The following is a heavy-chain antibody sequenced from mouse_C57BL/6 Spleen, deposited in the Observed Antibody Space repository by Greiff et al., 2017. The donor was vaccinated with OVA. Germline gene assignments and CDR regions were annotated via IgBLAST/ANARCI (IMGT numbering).Heavy chain of an antibody. D-gene: IGHD1-1*01. J-gene: IGHJ4*01. V-gene: IGHV1-78*01. CDR2: IYPRDGST. CDR3: ARDGYGSSYGYYAMDY. Sequence: VQLVESDAELVKPGASVKISCKVSGYTFTDHTIHWMKQRPEQGLEWIGYIYPRDGSTKYNEKFKGKATLTADKSSSTAYMQLNSLTSEDSAVYFCARDGYGSSYGYYAMDYWGQGTSVTVSS. CDR1: GYTFTDHT.